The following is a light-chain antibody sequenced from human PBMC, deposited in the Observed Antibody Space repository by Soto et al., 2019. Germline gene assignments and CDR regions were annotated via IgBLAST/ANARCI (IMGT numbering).Light chain of an antibody. CDR2: WAS. CDR1: QSVLYSSNNKNY. V-gene: IGKV4-1*01. Sequence: DIVMTQSPDSLAVSLGERATINCKSSQSVLYSSNNKNYLAWYQQKPGQPPKLLIYWASTRESGVPDRFSGSESGTDIPLNISSLQAEDVAVYYCQQYYSTPITFGQGTRLEIK. J-gene: IGKJ5*01. CDR3: QQYYSTPIT.